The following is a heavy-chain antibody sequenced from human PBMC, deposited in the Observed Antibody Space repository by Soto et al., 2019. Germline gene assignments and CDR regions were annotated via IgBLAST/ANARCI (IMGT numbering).Heavy chain of an antibody. D-gene: IGHD6-6*01. CDR1: GFTFSSYW. J-gene: IGHJ5*02. CDR2: INSDGSST. CDR3: ARGVGYSSSSWFDP. V-gene: IGHV3-74*01. Sequence: EVQLVESGGGLVQPGGSLRLSCAASGFTFSSYWMHWVRQAPGKGLVWVSRINSDGSSTSYADSVKGRFTISRDNAKNPLYLEMNSLRAEDTAVYYCARGVGYSSSSWFDPWGQGTLVTVSS.